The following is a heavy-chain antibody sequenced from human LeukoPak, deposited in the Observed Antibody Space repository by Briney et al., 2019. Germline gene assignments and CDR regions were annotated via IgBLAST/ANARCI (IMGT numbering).Heavy chain of an antibody. V-gene: IGHV1-46*01. Sequence: ASVKVSCKASVYTFTSYYMHWVRQAPGQGLEWMGIINPSGGSTSYAQKFQGRVTMTRDMSTSTVYMELSSLRSEDTAVYYCARLTGTIFGVVEDYWGQGTLVTVSP. CDR3: ARLTGTIFGVVEDY. CDR2: INPSGGST. D-gene: IGHD3-3*01. CDR1: VYTFTSYY. J-gene: IGHJ4*02.